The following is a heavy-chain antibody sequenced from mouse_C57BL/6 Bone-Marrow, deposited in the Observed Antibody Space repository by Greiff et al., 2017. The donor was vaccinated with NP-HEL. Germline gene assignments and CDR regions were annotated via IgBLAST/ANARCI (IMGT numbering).Heavy chain of an antibody. CDR1: GFNIKDDY. Sequence: EVKLMESGAELVRPGASVKLSCTASGFNIKDDYMHWVKQRPEQGLEWIGWIDPENGDTEYASKFQGKATITADTSSNTAYLQLSSLTSEDTAVYYCTTHPQDSSGSAWFAYWGQGTLVTVSA. D-gene: IGHD3-2*02. CDR2: IDPENGDT. J-gene: IGHJ3*01. V-gene: IGHV14-4*01. CDR3: TTHPQDSSGSAWFAY.